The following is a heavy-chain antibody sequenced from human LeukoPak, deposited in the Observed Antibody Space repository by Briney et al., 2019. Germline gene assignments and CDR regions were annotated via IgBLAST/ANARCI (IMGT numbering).Heavy chain of an antibody. CDR1: GFTFSSYW. CDR2: IKQDGSEK. V-gene: IGHV3-7*01. D-gene: IGHD5-18*01. Sequence: GGSLRLSCAASGFTFSSYWMSWVRQAPGKGLEWVANIKQDGSEKYYVDSVKGRFTISRDNAENSLYLQMNSLRAEDTAVYYCARDVRRLWSPRGFDYWGQGTLVTVSS. J-gene: IGHJ4*02. CDR3: ARDVRRLWSPRGFDY.